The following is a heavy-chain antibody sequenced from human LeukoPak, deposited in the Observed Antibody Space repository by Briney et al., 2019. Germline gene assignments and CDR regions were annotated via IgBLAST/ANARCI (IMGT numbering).Heavy chain of an antibody. D-gene: IGHD3-10*01. J-gene: IGHJ4*02. CDR1: GYTFTGYY. V-gene: IGHV1-2*04. CDR2: INPNSGGT. Sequence: GASVKASCKASGYTFTGYYMHWVRQAPGHGLEWMRWINPNSGGTNYAQKFQGWVTMTRDTSISTDYMELSRLRSDDTAVYYWARGELLRFYGVLRESLRCWGQGPLVTVSS. CDR3: ARGELLRFYGVLRESLRC.